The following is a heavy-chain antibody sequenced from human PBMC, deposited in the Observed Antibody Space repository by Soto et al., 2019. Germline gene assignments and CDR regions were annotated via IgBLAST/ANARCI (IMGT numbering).Heavy chain of an antibody. CDR2: IYYSGST. V-gene: IGHV4-59*01. Sequence: QVQLQESGPGLVKPSETLSLTCTVSGGSISSYYWSWIRQPPGKGLEWIGYIYYSGSTNYNPSLKSRVTISVDTSKNQFSLKLSSVTAADTAVYYCARRWGNSLDYWGRGTLVTVSS. CDR3: ARRWGNSLDY. CDR1: GGSISSYY. J-gene: IGHJ4*02. D-gene: IGHD2-8*02.